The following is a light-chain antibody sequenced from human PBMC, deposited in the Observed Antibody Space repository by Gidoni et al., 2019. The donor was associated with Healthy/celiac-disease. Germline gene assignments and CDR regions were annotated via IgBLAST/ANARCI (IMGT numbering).Light chain of an antibody. J-gene: IGKJ5*01. CDR2: AAS. CDR1: QGISSY. Sequence: AIRMTQSPSSFSASTGDRVTITWRASQGISSYLAWYQQKPGKAPKLLIYAASTLESGVPSRFSGSRSGTDFTLTISCLQSEDFATYYCQQYYSYPRTFXQXTRLEIK. CDR3: QQYYSYPRT. V-gene: IGKV1-8*01.